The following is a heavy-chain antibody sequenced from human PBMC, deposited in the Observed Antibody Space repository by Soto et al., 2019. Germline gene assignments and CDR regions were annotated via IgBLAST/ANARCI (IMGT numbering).Heavy chain of an antibody. CDR2: ISHDGINK. J-gene: IGHJ5*02. D-gene: IGHD6-19*01. V-gene: IGHV3-30-3*01. CDR3: ARDMYSSDYFVKWFEP. CDR1: GSSFSSFA. Sequence: QVRLVESGGGVVQPGRSLRLSCTASGSSFSSFAISWFRHLPGKGLDGVAVISHDGINKHYADSVKGGVTVSRDNSNHSLDLQLNSLRGEDTAMYYCARDMYSSDYFVKWFEPWGQGTLVTVSS.